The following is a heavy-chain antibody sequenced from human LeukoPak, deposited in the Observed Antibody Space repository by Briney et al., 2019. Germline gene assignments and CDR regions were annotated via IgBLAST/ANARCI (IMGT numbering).Heavy chain of an antibody. D-gene: IGHD3-16*02. CDR3: AREVGDYVWGSYRYSSNYYFDY. CDR1: GGSISSGDYY. CDR2: IYYSGST. Sequence: PSETLSLTCTVSGGSISSGDYYWSWIRQPPGKGLEWVGYIYYSGSTYYNPSLKSRVTISVDTSENQFSLKLSSVTAADTAVYYCAREVGDYVWGSYRYSSNYYFDYWGQGTLVTVSS. V-gene: IGHV4-30-4*08. J-gene: IGHJ4*02.